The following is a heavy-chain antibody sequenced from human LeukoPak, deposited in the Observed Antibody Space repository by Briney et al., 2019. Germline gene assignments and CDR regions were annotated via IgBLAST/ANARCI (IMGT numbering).Heavy chain of an antibody. V-gene: IGHV5-51*01. J-gene: IGHJ6*03. CDR2: IFPGDSDT. Sequence: GESLKISCKGSGYSFTRHWIGWVRQMPGKGLEWMGIIFPGDSDTRYSPSFQGQVTISADKSISTAYLQWSSLKASDTAMYYCARLYTNNWYPAAYYHYYYMDVWGKGTTVTVSS. CDR1: GYSFTRHW. CDR3: ARLYTNNWYPAAYYHYYYMDV. D-gene: IGHD6-13*01.